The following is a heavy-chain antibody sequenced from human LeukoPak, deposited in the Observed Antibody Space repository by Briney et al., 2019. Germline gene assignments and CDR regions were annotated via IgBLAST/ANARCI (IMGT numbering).Heavy chain of an antibody. Sequence: SETLSLTCTVSGGSISSSSYYWGWIRQPPGKGLEWIGSIYYSGSTYYNPSLKSRFTISVDTSKNQFSLKESSVTAADTAVYYCARGRGFGELSWFDPWGQGTLVTVSS. CDR3: ARGRGFGELSWFDP. J-gene: IGHJ5*02. CDR1: GGSISSSSYY. V-gene: IGHV4-39*07. CDR2: IYYSGST. D-gene: IGHD3-10*01.